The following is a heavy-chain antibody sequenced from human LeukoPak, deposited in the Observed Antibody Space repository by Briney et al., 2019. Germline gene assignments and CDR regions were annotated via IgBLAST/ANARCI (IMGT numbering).Heavy chain of an antibody. Sequence: GGSLRLSCAASEFSVGSNYMTWVRQAPGKGLEWVSLIYSGGSTYYADSVKGRFTISRDNSKNTLYLQMNSLRAEDTAVYYCAKGGSGLYHYMDVWGKGTTVTISS. V-gene: IGHV3-66*01. CDR1: EFSVGSNY. D-gene: IGHD6-19*01. CDR2: IYSGGST. J-gene: IGHJ6*03. CDR3: AKGGSGLYHYMDV.